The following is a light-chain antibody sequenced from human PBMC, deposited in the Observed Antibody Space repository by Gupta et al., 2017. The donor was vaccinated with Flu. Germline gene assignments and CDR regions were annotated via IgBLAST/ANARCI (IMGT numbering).Light chain of an antibody. V-gene: IGLV2-11*03. J-gene: IGLJ3*02. CDR2: EGS. CDR3: CSYAGSCTVV. Sequence: SVTISCTGTSSDVGGYNHVSWYQQHPGKAPKRMMYEGSKRPSGVPDRFSGSKSGNTASLTISGLQSEDEADYYCCSYAGSCTVVFGGGTKLTVL. CDR1: SSDVGGYNH.